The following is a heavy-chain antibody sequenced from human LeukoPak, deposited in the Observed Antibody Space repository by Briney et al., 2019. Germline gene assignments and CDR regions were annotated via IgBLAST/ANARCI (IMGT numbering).Heavy chain of an antibody. CDR3: ARGSYDSSGYYFDY. J-gene: IGHJ4*02. CDR1: GGTFSSYA. V-gene: IGHV1-69*13. CDR2: IIPIFGTA. D-gene: IGHD3-22*01. Sequence: ASVKVSCKASGGTFSSYAISGVRQAPGQGLEWMGGIIPIFGTANYAQKFQGRVTITADESTSTAYMELSSLRSEDTAVYYCARGSYDSSGYYFDYWGQGTLVTVSS.